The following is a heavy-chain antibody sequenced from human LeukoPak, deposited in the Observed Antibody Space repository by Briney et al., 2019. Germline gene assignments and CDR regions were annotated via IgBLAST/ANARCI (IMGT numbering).Heavy chain of an antibody. J-gene: IGHJ5*02. Sequence: QTLSLTCAISGDSVSSNSAAWNWIRQSPSRGLEWLGRTYYRSKWYNDYAVSVKSRITINPDTSKNQLSLQLNSVTPEDTAVYYCARKPRGYCSGGSCYGNWFDPWGQGTLVTVSS. D-gene: IGHD2-15*01. CDR1: GDSVSSNSAA. CDR2: TYYRSKWYN. V-gene: IGHV6-1*01. CDR3: ARKPRGYCSGGSCYGNWFDP.